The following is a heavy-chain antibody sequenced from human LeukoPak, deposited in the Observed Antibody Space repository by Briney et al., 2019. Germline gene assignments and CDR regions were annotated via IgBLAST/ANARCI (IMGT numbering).Heavy chain of an antibody. Sequence: ASVKVSCKASGYTFTSYAMHWVRQAPGQRLECMGWINTGNGNTKYSQKFQGRVTITRDTSTSTAYMDLSSLRSEDTAVYYCARNTETAIPLPYYFDYWGQGTLVTVSS. CDR1: GYTFTSYA. J-gene: IGHJ4*02. CDR3: ARNTETAIPLPYYFDY. CDR2: INTGNGNT. D-gene: IGHD2-21*02. V-gene: IGHV1-3*04.